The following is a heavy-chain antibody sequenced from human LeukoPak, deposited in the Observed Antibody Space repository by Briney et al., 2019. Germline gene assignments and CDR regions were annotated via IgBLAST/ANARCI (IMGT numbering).Heavy chain of an antibody. Sequence: ASVKVSCKASGYTFTSYYMHWVRQAPGQGLEWMGIINPSGGSTSYAQRFQGRVTMTRDTSTSTVYMELSSLRSEDTAVYYCARYISSWYYYYYGMDVWGQGTTVTVSS. V-gene: IGHV1-46*01. CDR3: ARYISSWYYYYYGMDV. CDR2: INPSGGST. J-gene: IGHJ6*02. CDR1: GYTFTSYY. D-gene: IGHD6-13*01.